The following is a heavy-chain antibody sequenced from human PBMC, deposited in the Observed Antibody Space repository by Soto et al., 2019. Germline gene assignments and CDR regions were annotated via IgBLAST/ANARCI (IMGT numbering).Heavy chain of an antibody. CDR3: ARNTRACSYTTCQGPTDSFAI. CDR1: GFTFSSYA. J-gene: IGHJ3*02. Sequence: PGGSLRLSCAASGFTFSSYAMHWVRQAPGKGLEWVAVISYDGSNKYYADSVKGRFTISRDNSKNTLYLQMNSLRAEDTAVYYCARNTRACSYTTCQGPTDSFAIWGQGTMVTVSS. D-gene: IGHD2-2*01. CDR2: ISYDGSNK. V-gene: IGHV3-30-3*01.